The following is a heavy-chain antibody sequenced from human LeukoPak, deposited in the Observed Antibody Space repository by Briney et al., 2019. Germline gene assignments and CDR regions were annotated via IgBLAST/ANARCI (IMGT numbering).Heavy chain of an antibody. CDR2: IGGRGGST. CDR3: AELGITMIGGV. D-gene: IGHD3-10*02. V-gene: IGHV3-23*01. CDR1: GITFSDYG. Sequence: GGTLRLSCAASGITFSDYGMSWVRQAPGKGLEWVSTIGGRGGSTFYADSVKGRFAISRDNSKSTLYLQMNSLRAEDTAGYYCAELGITMIGGVWGKGTTVTISS. J-gene: IGHJ6*04.